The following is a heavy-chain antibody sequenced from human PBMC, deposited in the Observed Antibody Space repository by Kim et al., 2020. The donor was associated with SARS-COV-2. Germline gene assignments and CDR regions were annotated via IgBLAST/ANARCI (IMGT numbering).Heavy chain of an antibody. J-gene: IGHJ4*02. CDR3: ARDGTTRNGGYYFDY. D-gene: IGHD1-1*01. V-gene: IGHV1-3*01. Sequence: QEFQGRVTITRETSASTAYMGLSSLRSEDTAVYYCARDGTTRNGGYYFDYWGQGALVTVSS.